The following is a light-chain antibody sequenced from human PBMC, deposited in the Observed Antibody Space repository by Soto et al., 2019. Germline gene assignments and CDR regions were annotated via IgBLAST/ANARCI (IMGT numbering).Light chain of an antibody. Sequence: DIVMTQSPLSLPVTPGEPASISCRSSQSLLHSNGNNYLFWYLQKPGQSPRLLIFLGSNRASGVPDRFSGSGSGTDFTLKISRVEAEDVGVYYCMQALQTPWTFGQGTKVDIK. J-gene: IGKJ1*01. CDR1: QSLLHSNGNNY. V-gene: IGKV2-28*01. CDR3: MQALQTPWT. CDR2: LGS.